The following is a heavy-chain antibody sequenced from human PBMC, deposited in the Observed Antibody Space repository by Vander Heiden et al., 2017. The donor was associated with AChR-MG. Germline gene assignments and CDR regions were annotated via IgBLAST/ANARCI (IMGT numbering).Heavy chain of an antibody. J-gene: IGHJ6*02. CDR3: AKDSGMITFGGVIVIPSGMDV. D-gene: IGHD3-16*02. V-gene: IGHV3-9*01. CDR1: GFTFDDYA. CDR2: ISWNSGSI. Sequence: EVQLVESGGGLVQPGRSLRLSCAASGFTFDDYAMHWVRQAPGKGLEWVSGISWNSGSIGYADSVKGRFTISRDNAKNSLYLQMNSLRAEDTALYYCAKDSGMITFGGVIVIPSGMDVWGQGTTVTVSS.